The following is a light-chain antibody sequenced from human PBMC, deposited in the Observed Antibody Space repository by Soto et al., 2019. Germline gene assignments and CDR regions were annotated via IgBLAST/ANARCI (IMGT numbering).Light chain of an antibody. J-gene: IGLJ3*02. V-gene: IGLV1-51*02. Sequence: QSVLTQPPSVSAAPGQKVTISCSGSSSNIGNNYVSWYQQLPGTAPKHLIYENNKRPSGIPDRFSGSKSGTSATLGITGLQTGDEADYYCGTWDSSLSAEVFGGGTKLTVL. CDR2: ENN. CDR1: SSNIGNNY. CDR3: GTWDSSLSAEV.